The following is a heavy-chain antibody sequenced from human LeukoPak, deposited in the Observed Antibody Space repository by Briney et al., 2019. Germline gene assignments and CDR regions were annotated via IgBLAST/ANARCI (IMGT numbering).Heavy chain of an antibody. D-gene: IGHD6-25*01. V-gene: IGHV3-30-3*01. J-gene: IGHJ4*02. Sequence: GGSLRLSCAASGFTFSSYAMHWVRQAPGKGLEWVAVISYDGSNKYYADSVKGRFTISRDNSKNTLYLQMNSLRAEDTAVYYCARDLQLSGAGDWGQGTLVTVSS. CDR1: GFTFSSYA. CDR2: ISYDGSNK. CDR3: ARDLQLSGAGD.